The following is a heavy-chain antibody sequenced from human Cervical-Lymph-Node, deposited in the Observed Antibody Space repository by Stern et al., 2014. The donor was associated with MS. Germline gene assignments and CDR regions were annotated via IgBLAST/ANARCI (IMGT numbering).Heavy chain of an antibody. Sequence: QMQLVQSGAEVKKPGASVKVSCKASGYTFTSYGINWVRQAPGQGLEWMGWISAYNGNTNYAPKFQGRVTMTTDTSTTTAYMELRSLRSDDTAVYYCARVGMYQLLSWLDPGGQGTRGTGSS. J-gene: IGHJ5*02. CDR2: ISAYNGNT. D-gene: IGHD2-2*01. V-gene: IGHV1-18*01. CDR3: ARVGMYQLLSWLDP. CDR1: GYTFTSYG.